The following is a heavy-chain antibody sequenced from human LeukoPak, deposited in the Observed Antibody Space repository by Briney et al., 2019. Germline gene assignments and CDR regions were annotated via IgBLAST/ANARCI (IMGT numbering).Heavy chain of an antibody. Sequence: GGSLRLSCAASGFTFSSYWMSWIRQAPGKGLEWVANIKQDGSEKYYVDSVKGRFTISRDNAKNSLYLQMNSLRAEDTAVYYCASPHGAAAVAYWGQGTLVTVSS. J-gene: IGHJ4*02. CDR2: IKQDGSEK. CDR1: GFTFSSYW. CDR3: ASPHGAAAVAY. V-gene: IGHV3-7*01. D-gene: IGHD6-13*01.